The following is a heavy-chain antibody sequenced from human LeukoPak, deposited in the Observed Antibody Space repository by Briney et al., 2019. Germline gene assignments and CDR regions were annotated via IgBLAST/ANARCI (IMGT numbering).Heavy chain of an antibody. J-gene: IGHJ5*02. Sequence: SETLSLTCTVSGGSISSYYWSWVRQPPGKGLEWIGYIYTSGSTNYNPSLKRRLTISVDTSKNQFSLKLNSVTAADTAVYYCASLPRYDNGSAWGQGTLVTVSS. V-gene: IGHV4-4*09. D-gene: IGHD5-12*01. CDR3: ASLPRYDNGSA. CDR2: IYTSGST. CDR1: GGSISSYY.